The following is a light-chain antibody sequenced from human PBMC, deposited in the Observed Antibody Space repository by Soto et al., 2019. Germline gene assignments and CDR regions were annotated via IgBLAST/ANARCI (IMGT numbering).Light chain of an antibody. CDR2: GNN. J-gene: IGLJ2*01. CDR3: QSYDSSLSGVV. V-gene: IGLV1-40*01. Sequence: QSVLTQPPSVSGAPGRRVTISCTGSSSNIGAGYDVHWYQQLPGTAPKLLIYGNNDRPSGVPDRFSGSKSETSASLAITGLQAEDEADYYCQSYDSSLSGVVFGGGTKVTVL. CDR1: SSNIGAGYD.